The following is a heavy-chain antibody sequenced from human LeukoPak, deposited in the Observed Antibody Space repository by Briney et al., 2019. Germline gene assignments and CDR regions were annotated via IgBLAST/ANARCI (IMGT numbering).Heavy chain of an antibody. CDR3: ARGGASSGWIYYYGMDV. J-gene: IGHJ6*02. V-gene: IGHV4-59*01. CDR2: IYYSGST. CDR1: SGSISSYY. D-gene: IGHD6-19*01. Sequence: SETLPLTCTVSSGSISSYYWSWIRQPPGKGLEWIGYIYYSGSTNYNPSLKSRVTISVDTSKNQFSLKLSSVTAADTAVYYCARGGASSGWIYYYGMDVWGQGTTVTVSS.